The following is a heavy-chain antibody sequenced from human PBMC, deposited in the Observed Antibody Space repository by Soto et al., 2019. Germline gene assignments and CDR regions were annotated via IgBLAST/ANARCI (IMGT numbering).Heavy chain of an antibody. J-gene: IGHJ6*02. CDR2: IIPIFGTA. CDR1: GGTFSSYA. Sequence: QVQLVQSGGEVKKPGSSVKVSCKASGGTFSSYAISWVRQAPGQGLEWMGGIIPIFGTANYAQKFQGRVTITADESTSTAYMELSSLRSEDTAVYYCARQDLRGYCSSTSCPFYYGMDVWGQGTTVTVSS. V-gene: IGHV1-69*01. D-gene: IGHD2-2*01. CDR3: ARQDLRGYCSSTSCPFYYGMDV.